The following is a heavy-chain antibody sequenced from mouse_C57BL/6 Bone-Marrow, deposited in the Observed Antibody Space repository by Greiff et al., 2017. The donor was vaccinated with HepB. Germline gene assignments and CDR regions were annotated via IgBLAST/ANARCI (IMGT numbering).Heavy chain of an antibody. J-gene: IGHJ4*01. CDR2: IWRGGST. Sequence: QVQLQQSGPGLVQPSQSLSITCTVSGFSLTSYGVHWVRQSPGKGLEWLGVIWRGGSTNYNAAFMSRLSITKDNSKSQVFFKMNSLQADDTAIYYCAKSGRFTVVAVDYWGQGTSVTVSS. D-gene: IGHD1-1*01. CDR1: GFSLTSYG. CDR3: AKSGRFTVVAVDY. V-gene: IGHV2-5*01.